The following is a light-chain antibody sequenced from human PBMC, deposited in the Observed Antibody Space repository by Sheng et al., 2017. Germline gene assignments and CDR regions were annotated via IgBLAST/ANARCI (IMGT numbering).Light chain of an antibody. Sequence: QSALTQPASVSASPGQAITISCVGTSSDVGKYNFVSWYQQHPGKAAKLLIYEVTKRPSAISGRFSGSKSGNTASLTISGLQFDDEGLYFCCSFATSDTVVFGGGTKLTV. V-gene: IGLV2-23*02. CDR3: CSFATSDTVV. J-gene: IGLJ3*02. CDR2: EVT. CDR1: SSDVGKYNF.